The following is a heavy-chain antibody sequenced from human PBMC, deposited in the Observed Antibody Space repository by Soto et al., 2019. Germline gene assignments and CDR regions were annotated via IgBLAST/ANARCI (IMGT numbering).Heavy chain of an antibody. D-gene: IGHD2-15*01. CDR1: GYTFTSYD. CDR3: ARGIYCSGGSCPNAIDI. V-gene: IGHV1-8*01. CDR2: MTPNSGNT. J-gene: IGHJ3*02. Sequence: QVQLVQSGAAVKLPGASVKVSCKASGYTFTSYDINWVRQATGHGLEWMGWMTPNSGNTGYAQKFQGRVTMTRTTSISTAYMKLSSLRSEDTAVYYCARGIYCSGGSCPNAIDIWGQGTMVTVSS.